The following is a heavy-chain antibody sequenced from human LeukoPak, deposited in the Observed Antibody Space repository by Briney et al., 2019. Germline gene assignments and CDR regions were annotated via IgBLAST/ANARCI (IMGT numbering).Heavy chain of an antibody. Sequence: GGSLRLSCAAAGFTFSSYAMHWVRQAPGKGLEWVAVISYDGSNKYYADSVKGQFTISRDNSKNTLYLQMNSLRAEDTAVYYCAREDIVVVPAAIWYYGMDVWGQGTTVTVSS. CDR2: ISYDGSNK. D-gene: IGHD2-2*02. V-gene: IGHV3-30-3*01. CDR3: AREDIVVVPAAIWYYGMDV. J-gene: IGHJ6*02. CDR1: GFTFSSYA.